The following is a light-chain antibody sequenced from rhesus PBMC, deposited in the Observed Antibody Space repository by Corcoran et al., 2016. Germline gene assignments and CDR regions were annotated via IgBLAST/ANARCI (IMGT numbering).Light chain of an antibody. Sequence: DVVMTQSPLSLSVTPGQSASISCRSSQSLLHSNGYTYLSWFQQKPGQPARRLIYKVSNRDSGVPDRFSGNGAGTDVTLKTSRMGAEDVGLYFCMQGTHGPVTCGGGTKVEIK. V-gene: IGKV2-58*03. CDR1: QSLLHSNGYTY. J-gene: IGKJ4*01. CDR2: KVS. CDR3: MQGTHGPVT.